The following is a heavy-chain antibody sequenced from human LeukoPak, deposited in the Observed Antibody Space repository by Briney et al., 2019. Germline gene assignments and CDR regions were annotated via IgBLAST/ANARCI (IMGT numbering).Heavy chain of an antibody. Sequence: PSETLSLTCAVYGGSFSGYYWSWIRQPPGKGLEWIGEINHSGSTNYNPSLKSRVTISVDTSKNQFSLKLTSVTAADTAVYYCAREVVLLWFGEPGGYFDYWGQGTLVTVSS. D-gene: IGHD3-10*01. J-gene: IGHJ4*02. V-gene: IGHV4-34*01. CDR3: AREVVLLWFGEPGGYFDY. CDR1: GGSFSGYY. CDR2: INHSGST.